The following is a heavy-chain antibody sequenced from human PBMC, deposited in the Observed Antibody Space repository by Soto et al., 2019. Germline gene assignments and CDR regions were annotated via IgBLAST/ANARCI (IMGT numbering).Heavy chain of an antibody. D-gene: IGHD3-22*01. CDR2: IQSGVST. V-gene: IGHV3-66*01. CDR1: GFTVSSNY. Sequence: GESLKISCAASGFTVSSNYMSWVRQAPGKGLEWVSIIQSGVSTDYAESVKDRFILSRDNSKNTLYLQMNSLRAEDTAVYYCARGSLITLDAFDIWGQGTMVTVS. CDR3: ARGSLITLDAFDI. J-gene: IGHJ3*02.